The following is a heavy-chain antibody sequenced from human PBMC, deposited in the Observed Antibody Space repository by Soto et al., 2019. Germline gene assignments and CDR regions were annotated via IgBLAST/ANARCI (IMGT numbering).Heavy chain of an antibody. Sequence: QVQLVESGGGVVQPGRSLRLSCAASGFTFRSYAMHWVRQAPGKGLEWVAVISYDGSNKYYADSVKGRFTISRDNSKNTLYLQMNSLRAEDTAVYYCASIQDYYDSRGGDYFDYWGQGTLVTVSS. CDR1: GFTFRSYA. D-gene: IGHD3-22*01. CDR3: ASIQDYYDSRGGDYFDY. CDR2: ISYDGSNK. V-gene: IGHV3-30-3*01. J-gene: IGHJ4*02.